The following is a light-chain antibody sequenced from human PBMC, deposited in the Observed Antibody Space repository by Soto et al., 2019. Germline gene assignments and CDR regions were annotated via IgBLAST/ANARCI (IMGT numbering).Light chain of an antibody. Sequence: DIQMTQSPSSLSASVGDRVTITCRASQGISNHLAWYQQKPGKVPELLIYAASTLQSGVPSRFSGSGSGTEFTLTISSVEPEDVATYYCQKYNSAPWAFGQGTKVEIK. J-gene: IGKJ1*01. CDR2: AAS. V-gene: IGKV1-27*01. CDR3: QKYNSAPWA. CDR1: QGISNH.